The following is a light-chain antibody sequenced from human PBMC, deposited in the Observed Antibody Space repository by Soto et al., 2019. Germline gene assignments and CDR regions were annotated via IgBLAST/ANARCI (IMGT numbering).Light chain of an antibody. V-gene: IGLV1-44*01. CDR2: TND. CDR3: LAWDERLNGTL. Sequence: VLTQPPSASGTPGQRVTISCSGSSSNIESNTVYWYQQLPGMAPRLLIHTNDRRPSGVPDRFSGSKSGTSASLAISGLQSEDEADYYCLAWDERLNGTLFGTGPKVTXL. CDR1: SSNIESNT. J-gene: IGLJ1*01.